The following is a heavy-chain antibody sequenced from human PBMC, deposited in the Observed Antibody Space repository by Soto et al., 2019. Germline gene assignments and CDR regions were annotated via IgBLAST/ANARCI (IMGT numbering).Heavy chain of an antibody. D-gene: IGHD1-1*01. Sequence: SETLSLTCTVSGGSISSYYWSWIRQPPGKGLEWIGYIYYSGSTNYNPSLKSRVTISVDTSKNQFSLKLSSVTAADTAVYYCARTSKLERGFDYWGQGTLVTVSS. CDR2: IYYSGST. CDR3: ARTSKLERGFDY. CDR1: GGSISSYY. V-gene: IGHV4-59*01. J-gene: IGHJ4*02.